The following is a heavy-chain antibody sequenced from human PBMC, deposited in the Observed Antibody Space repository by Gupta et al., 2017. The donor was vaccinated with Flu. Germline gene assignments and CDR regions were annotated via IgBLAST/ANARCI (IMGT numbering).Heavy chain of an antibody. CDR3: ARDRYCRGGSCHPRLWSDP. CDR2: ILPLFDTA. J-gene: IGHJ5*02. V-gene: IGHV1-69*06. D-gene: IGHD2-15*01. CDR1: GDTFSNSG. Sequence: QVHLVQSGAEVRKPGSAVKVSCRASGDTFSNSGITWVRQAPGHGLEWMGGILPLFDTANYAQKFEGRIAITADTSTSTAYMELSSLRSEDTAVYYCARDRYCRGGSCHPRLWSDPWGQGTLVTVSS.